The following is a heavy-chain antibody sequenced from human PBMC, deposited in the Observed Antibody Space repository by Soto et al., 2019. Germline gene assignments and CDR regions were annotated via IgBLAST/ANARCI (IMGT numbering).Heavy chain of an antibody. CDR2: MDPNSGNT. Sequence: ASVKVSCKASGYTFTSYDINWVRQATGQGLEWMGWMDPNSGNTGYAQKFQGRVTMTRNTSISTAYMELSSLRSEDTAVYYCARERSSGWYDAFDIWGPGTMVTV. CDR1: GYTFTSYD. D-gene: IGHD6-19*01. J-gene: IGHJ3*02. V-gene: IGHV1-8*01. CDR3: ARERSSGWYDAFDI.